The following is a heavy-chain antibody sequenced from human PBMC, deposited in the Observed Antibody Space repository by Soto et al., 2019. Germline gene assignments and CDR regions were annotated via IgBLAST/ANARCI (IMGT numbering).Heavy chain of an antibody. CDR3: AREEDNGSLYF. Sequence: QVQLVQSGTEVKRPGTSVKVFCKAIGYSFSGHYIPWVRQAPGQGLEWMGWVNPSNGVTNVAQRFQGRVTMTRDTSINTAYMEVSGLTSDDSAVFYCAREEDNGSLYFWGQGTLVTVSA. V-gene: IGHV1-2*02. CDR2: VNPSNGVT. CDR1: GYSFSGHY. J-gene: IGHJ4*02. D-gene: IGHD1-26*01.